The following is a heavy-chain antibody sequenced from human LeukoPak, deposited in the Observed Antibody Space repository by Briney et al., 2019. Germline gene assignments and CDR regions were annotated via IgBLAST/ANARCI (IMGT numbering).Heavy chain of an antibody. J-gene: IGHJ4*02. CDR2: IKPDGRET. Sequence: PGGSLRLSCAASGFSFSTYWMNWVRQAPGKGLEWVANIKPDGRETYYVDSVKGRFTISRDNAKSSLYLQMNSLRAEDTAVYYCARGEYYDSSGVDYWGQGTLVTVSS. V-gene: IGHV3-7*01. CDR3: ARGEYYDSSGVDY. CDR1: GFSFSTYW. D-gene: IGHD3-22*01.